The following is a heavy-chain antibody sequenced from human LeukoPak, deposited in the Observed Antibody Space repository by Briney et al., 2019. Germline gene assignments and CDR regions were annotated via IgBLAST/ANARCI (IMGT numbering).Heavy chain of an antibody. D-gene: IGHD6-13*01. CDR3: ANSVIAAAGFDAFDI. V-gene: IGHV3-30*18. Sequence: GGSLRLSCAASGFTFSSYGMHWVRQAPGKGLEGVAVISYDGSNKYYADSVKGRFTISRDNSKNTLYLQMNSLRAEDTAVYYCANSVIAAAGFDAFDIWGQGTVVTVSS. CDR1: GFTFSSYG. J-gene: IGHJ3*02. CDR2: ISYDGSNK.